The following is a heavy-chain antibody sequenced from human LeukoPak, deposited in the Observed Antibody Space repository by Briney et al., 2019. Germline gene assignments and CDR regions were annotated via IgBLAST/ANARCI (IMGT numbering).Heavy chain of an antibody. J-gene: IGHJ4*02. Sequence: GGSLRLSCAASGFNFGSYAMNWVRQAPGKGLVWVSRINSDGGSTSYADSVKGRFTISRDNAKNTLYLQMNSLRAEDTAVYYCARRIQGMAPYYFDYWGQGTLVTVSS. V-gene: IGHV3-74*01. CDR1: GFNFGSYA. CDR2: INSDGGST. D-gene: IGHD5-24*01. CDR3: ARRIQGMAPYYFDY.